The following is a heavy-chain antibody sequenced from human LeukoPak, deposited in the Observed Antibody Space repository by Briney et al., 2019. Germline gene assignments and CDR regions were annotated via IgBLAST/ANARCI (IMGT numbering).Heavy chain of an antibody. CDR2: IYYSGST. Sequence: PSETLSLTCTVSGGSISSYYWSWIRQPPGKGLEWIGYIYYSGSTNYNPSLKSRVTISVDTSKNQFSLKLSSVTAADTAVYYCARVEYDYVWGSYRQYYFDYWGQGTLVTVSS. CDR1: GGSISSYY. CDR3: ARVEYDYVWGSYRQYYFDY. D-gene: IGHD3-16*02. J-gene: IGHJ4*02. V-gene: IGHV4-59*08.